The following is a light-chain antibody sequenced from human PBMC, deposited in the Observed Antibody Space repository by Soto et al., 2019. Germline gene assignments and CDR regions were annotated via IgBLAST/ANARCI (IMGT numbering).Light chain of an antibody. CDR1: QSVYRNY. Sequence: IVLTQSPGTLSLSPGERATLSCRASQSVYRNYLAWYQQKPGQAPRLLMYGASTRATGIPDRFSGSGSGTDFTLTINRLEPEDFAVYSCQHYGTSPPTFGGGTKVEIK. J-gene: IGKJ4*01. CDR2: GAS. V-gene: IGKV3-20*01. CDR3: QHYGTSPPT.